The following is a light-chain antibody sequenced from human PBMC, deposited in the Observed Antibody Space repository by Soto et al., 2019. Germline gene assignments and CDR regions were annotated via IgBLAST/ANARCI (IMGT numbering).Light chain of an antibody. CDR3: QKYNNAIWT. V-gene: IGKV1-27*01. Sequence: DIQMTQSPPSLSASVGDRVTITCRASQDIRNYFVWYQQKPGKVPKLLIYAASTLQSGVPSRFSGSGSGTDFTLTISGLQPEDVASYYCQKYNNAIWTFGQGTKVEI. CDR2: AAS. J-gene: IGKJ1*01. CDR1: QDIRNY.